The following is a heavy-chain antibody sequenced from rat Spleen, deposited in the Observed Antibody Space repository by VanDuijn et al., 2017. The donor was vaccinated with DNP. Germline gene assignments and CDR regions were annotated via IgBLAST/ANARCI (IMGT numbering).Heavy chain of an antibody. J-gene: IGHJ4*01. Sequence: EVQLVESGGGLVQPGRSLKLSCVASGFTFSDYYMAWVRRAPTEGLECVAYISYHGGNAYYGDSVKGRFTISRDNAKSTLYLQMDSLRSEETATYYCARVQLGYYALDAWGQGTSVTVSS. CDR2: ISYHGGNA. CDR1: GFTFSDYY. D-gene: IGHD5-1*01. CDR3: ARVQLGYYALDA. V-gene: IGHV5S11*01.